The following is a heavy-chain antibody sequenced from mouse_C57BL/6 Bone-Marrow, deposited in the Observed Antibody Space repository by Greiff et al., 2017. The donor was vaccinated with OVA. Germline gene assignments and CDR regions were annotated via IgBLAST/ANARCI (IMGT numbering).Heavy chain of an antibody. CDR2: IDPSDSYT. D-gene: IGHD2-1*01. J-gene: IGHJ2*01. Sequence: QVQLQQPGAELVRPGTSVKLSCKASGYTFTSYWMHWVKQRPGQGLEWIGVIDPSDSYTNYNQKFKGKATLTVDTSSSTAYMQLSSLTSEDSAVCYSGRSGGNYGYYDYWGQGTTLTVSS. CDR1: GYTFTSYW. V-gene: IGHV1-59*01. CDR3: GRSGGNYGYYDY.